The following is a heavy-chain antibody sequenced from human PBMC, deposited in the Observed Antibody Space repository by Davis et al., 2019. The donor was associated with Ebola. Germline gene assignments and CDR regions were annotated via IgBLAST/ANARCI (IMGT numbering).Heavy chain of an antibody. V-gene: IGHV1-46*01. CDR1: GYTFTSYG. D-gene: IGHD3-10*01. CDR3: ARLGFGENGLDV. CDR2: INPSNGRT. Sequence: ASVKVSCKASGYTFTSYGISWVRQAPGQGLEWMGVINPSNGRTRYAQKFQGRVTMTTDTSTSTVSMELSSLRSEETAVFYCARLGFGENGLDVWGKGTTVTVSS. J-gene: IGHJ6*04.